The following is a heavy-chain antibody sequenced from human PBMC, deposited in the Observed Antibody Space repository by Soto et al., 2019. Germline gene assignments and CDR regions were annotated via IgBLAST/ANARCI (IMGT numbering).Heavy chain of an antibody. CDR2: IYHSGST. J-gene: IGHJ5*02. D-gene: IGHD4-17*01. CDR1: GYSISSGYY. V-gene: IGHV4-38-2*01. CDR3: ARAPVNWFDP. Sequence: SETLSLTCAVSGYSISSGYYWGWIRQPPGKGLEWIGSIYHSGSTYYNPSLKSRVTISVDTSKNQFSLKLSSVTAADTAVYYCARAPVNWFDPWGQGHLVTV.